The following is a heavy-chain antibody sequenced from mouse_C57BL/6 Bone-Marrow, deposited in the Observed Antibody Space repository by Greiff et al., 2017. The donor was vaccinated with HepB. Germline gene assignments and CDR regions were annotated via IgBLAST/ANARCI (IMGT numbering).Heavy chain of an antibody. J-gene: IGHJ3*01. Sequence: EVMLVESGGDLVKPGGSLKLSCAASGFTFSSYGMSWVRQTPDKRLEWVATISSGGSYTYYPDSVKGRFTISRDNAKNTLYLQMSSLKSEDTAMYYCASGDQGPWGQGTLVTVSA. D-gene: IGHD3-2*02. CDR1: GFTFSSYG. CDR3: ASGDQGP. V-gene: IGHV5-6*01. CDR2: ISSGGSYT.